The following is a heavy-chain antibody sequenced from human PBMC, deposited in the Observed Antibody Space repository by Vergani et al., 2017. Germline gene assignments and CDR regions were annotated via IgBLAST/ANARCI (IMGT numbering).Heavy chain of an antibody. CDR2: IYYSGST. Sequence: QLQLQESGPGLVKPSETLSLTCTVSGGSISSGDYYWSWIRQPPGKGLEWIGYIYYSGSTYYNPSLKSRVTISVDTSKNQFSLKLSSVTAADTAVYYCAREAYYYDSSGHDAFDIWGQGTMVTVSS. CDR1: GGSISSGDYY. V-gene: IGHV4-30-4*01. J-gene: IGHJ3*02. D-gene: IGHD3-22*01. CDR3: AREAYYYDSSGHDAFDI.